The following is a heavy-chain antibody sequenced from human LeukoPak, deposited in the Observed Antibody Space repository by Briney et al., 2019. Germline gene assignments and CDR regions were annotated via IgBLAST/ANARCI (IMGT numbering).Heavy chain of an antibody. CDR2: IGGGGEST. J-gene: IGHJ4*02. D-gene: IGHD1-26*01. Sequence: GGSLRLSCAASGFTFSSYAMSWVRQAPGKGLEWVSTIGGGGESTYYADSAKGRFTNSRDNSKNTVYLQMNSLRAEDTAVYYCAKVLSGSQDYWGQGTLVTVFS. V-gene: IGHV3-23*01. CDR1: GFTFSSYA. CDR3: AKVLSGSQDY.